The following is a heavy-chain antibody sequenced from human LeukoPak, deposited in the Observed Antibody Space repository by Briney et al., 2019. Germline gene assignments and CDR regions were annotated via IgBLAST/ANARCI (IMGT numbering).Heavy chain of an antibody. CDR1: GYTFNSYG. J-gene: IGHJ4*02. CDR2: ISAYNGNT. CDR3: ARVLVKTRGNYFHDDY. V-gene: IGHV1-18*01. Sequence: ASVKVSCKASGYTFNSYGISWVRQAPGQGLEWMGWISAYNGNTNYAQKLQGRVTITTDTSTSTAYMELRSLRSDDTAVYYCARVLVKTRGNYFHDDYWGQGTLVTVSS. D-gene: IGHD2/OR15-2a*01.